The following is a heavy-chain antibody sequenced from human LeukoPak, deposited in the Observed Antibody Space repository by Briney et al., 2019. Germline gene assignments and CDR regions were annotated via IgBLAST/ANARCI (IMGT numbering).Heavy chain of an antibody. J-gene: IGHJ4*02. CDR3: ARLPVGGFDY. V-gene: IGHV4-38-2*01. Sequence: SETMSLTCAVSGYSISSGYYWGWIRPHPGKGLEWIGNIYHSGSTYYSPSLKRRVTISVDTSKNQFSLTLTSVTAADTAVYYCARLPVGGFDYWGQGTLVLVSS. D-gene: IGHD1-26*01. CDR1: GYSISSGYY. CDR2: IYHSGST.